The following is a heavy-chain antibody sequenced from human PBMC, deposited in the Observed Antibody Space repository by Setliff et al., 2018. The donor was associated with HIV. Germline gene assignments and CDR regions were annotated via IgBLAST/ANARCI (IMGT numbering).Heavy chain of an antibody. J-gene: IGHJ4*02. CDR1: GYTFTEFY. V-gene: IGHV1-2*02. D-gene: IGHD4-17*01. Sequence: GASVKVSCKASGYTFTEFYVHWVRQAPGEGLEWIGWIYPNTGGTNYAQKFQGRVTMTRDTSIRTAYMGLRMLTSDDTAIYYCTRSTTADWGQGTMVTVSS. CDR2: IYPNTGGT. CDR3: TRSTTAD.